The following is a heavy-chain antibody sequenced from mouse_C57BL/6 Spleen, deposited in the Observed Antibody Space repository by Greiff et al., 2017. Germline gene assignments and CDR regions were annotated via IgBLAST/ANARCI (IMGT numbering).Heavy chain of an antibody. D-gene: IGHD2-5*01. CDR2: IWGDGSS. CDR3: ADYYSNYVGFAY. Sequence: VKLVESGPGLVAPSQSLSITCTVSGFSLTSYGVSWVRQPPGKGLEWLGVIWGDGSSNYHSAHLSRLSISKDNSKSQVFLKLNSLQTDDAATYYCADYYSNYVGFAYWGQGTLVTVSA. CDR1: GFSLTSYG. V-gene: IGHV2-3*01. J-gene: IGHJ3*01.